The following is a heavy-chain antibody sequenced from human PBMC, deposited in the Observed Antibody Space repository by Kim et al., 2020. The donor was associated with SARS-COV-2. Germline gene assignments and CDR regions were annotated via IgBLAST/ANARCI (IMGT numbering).Heavy chain of an antibody. V-gene: IGHV1-2*02. CDR3: ARESQKQRSDALDY. J-gene: IGHJ4*02. Sequence: ASVKVSCKASGYSFTDYYIHWVRQAPGQGLEWMGWMNSNSGGTNYAQKFQGRVSMTRDTSISTAYMEVSRLTSDDAAVYYCARESQKQRSDALDYWGQGT. CDR1: GYSFTDYY. CDR2: MNSNSGGT.